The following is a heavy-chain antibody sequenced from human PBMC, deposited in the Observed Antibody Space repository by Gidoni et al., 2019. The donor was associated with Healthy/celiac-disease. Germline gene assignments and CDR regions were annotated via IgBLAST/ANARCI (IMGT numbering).Heavy chain of an antibody. Sequence: EVQLVESGGGLVKPGGSLRLSCAASGFTFSNAWRSWVRQAPGKGLEWVGRIKSKTDGGTTDYAAPVKGRFTISRDDSKNTLYLQMNSLKTEDTAVYYCTTQLRLGELLSDYWGQGTLVTVSS. CDR1: GFTFSNAW. J-gene: IGHJ4*02. CDR2: IKSKTDGGTT. CDR3: TTQLRLGELLSDY. D-gene: IGHD3-16*01. V-gene: IGHV3-15*01.